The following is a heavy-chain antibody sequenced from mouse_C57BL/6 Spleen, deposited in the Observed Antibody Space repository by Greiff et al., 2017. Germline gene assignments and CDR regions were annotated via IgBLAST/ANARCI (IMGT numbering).Heavy chain of an antibody. CDR2: IYWDADK. CDR3: ARVIYYEYDDYAMDD. J-gene: IGHJ4*01. D-gene: IGHD2-4*01. CDR1: GFSLRTSGMG. V-gene: IGHV8-12*01. Sequence: QVTLKVSGPGILQSSQTLSLTCSFSGFSLRTSGMGVSWIRQPSGKGLEWLAHIYWDADKRYNPSLKSRLTISKDTSRNQVFLKITSVDTADTATCDCARVIYYEYDDYAMDDWGQGTSVTVSS.